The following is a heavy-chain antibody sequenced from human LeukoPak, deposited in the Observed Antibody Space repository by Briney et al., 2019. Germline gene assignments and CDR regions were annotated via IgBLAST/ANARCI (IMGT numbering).Heavy chain of an antibody. D-gene: IGHD3-22*01. J-gene: IGHJ4*02. Sequence: PSETLSLTCTVSGGSISSSSYYWGWIRQPPGKGLEWIRSIYYSGSTYYNPSLKSRVTISVDTSKNQFSLKLSSVTAADTAVYYCASLHLHYYDSSGYFYYFDYWGQGTLVTVSS. CDR1: GGSISSSSYY. CDR3: ASLHLHYYDSSGYFYYFDY. CDR2: IYYSGST. V-gene: IGHV4-39*01.